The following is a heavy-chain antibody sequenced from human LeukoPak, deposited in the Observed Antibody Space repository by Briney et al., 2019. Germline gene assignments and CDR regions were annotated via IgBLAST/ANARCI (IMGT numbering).Heavy chain of an antibody. J-gene: IGHJ3*02. CDR2: ISSTGDTI. V-gene: IGHV3-11*04. Sequence: PGGSLRLSCAASRFTFSNYYMTWIRQAPGKGLQWVSYISSTGDTIFYADSVKGRFTISRDNAKNSLYLQMNSLRAEDTVVYYCATTVTTSNLGAFDIWGQGTMVTVSS. CDR3: ATTVTTSNLGAFDI. CDR1: RFTFSNYY. D-gene: IGHD4-17*01.